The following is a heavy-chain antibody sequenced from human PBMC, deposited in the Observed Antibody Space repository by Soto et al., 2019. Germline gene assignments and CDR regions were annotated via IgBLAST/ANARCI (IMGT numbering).Heavy chain of an antibody. CDR1: GFTFSSYA. CDR3: AKHEVLLWFGDLDY. Sequence: GGSLRLSCAASGFTFSSYAMSWVRQAPGKGLEWVSAISGSGGSTYYADSVKGRFTISRDNSKNTLYLQMNSLRAEDTAVYYCAKHEVLLWFGDLDYWGQGTLVTVSS. CDR2: ISGSGGST. D-gene: IGHD3-10*01. V-gene: IGHV3-23*01. J-gene: IGHJ4*02.